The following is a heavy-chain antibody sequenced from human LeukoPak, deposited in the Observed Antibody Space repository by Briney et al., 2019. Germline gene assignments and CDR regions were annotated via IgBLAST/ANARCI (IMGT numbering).Heavy chain of an antibody. J-gene: IGHJ3*02. Sequence: SVKVSCKASGGTFSSYAISWVRQAPGQGLEWMGRIIPILGIANYAQKFQGRVTITADKSTSTAYMELSSLRSEDTAVYYCARVPYLGSGGAFDIWGQGTMVTVSS. D-gene: IGHD2-15*01. CDR3: ARVPYLGSGGAFDI. V-gene: IGHV1-69*04. CDR2: IIPILGIA. CDR1: GGTFSSYA.